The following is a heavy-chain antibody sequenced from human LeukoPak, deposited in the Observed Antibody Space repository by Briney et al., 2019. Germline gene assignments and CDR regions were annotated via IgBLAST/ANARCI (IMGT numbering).Heavy chain of an antibody. CDR1: GGSISSSY. CDR3: AGYLYGDSRFDP. D-gene: IGHD4-17*01. V-gene: IGHV4-59*01. CDR2: IYYSGST. J-gene: IGHJ5*02. Sequence: SETLSLTCTGSGGSISSSYWSWIRQPPGKGLEWIGYIYYSGSTNYIPSLKIQVTISVDTSKNQSSLKLTSVTAADTAVYYCAGYLYGDSRFDPWGQVTLVTVSS.